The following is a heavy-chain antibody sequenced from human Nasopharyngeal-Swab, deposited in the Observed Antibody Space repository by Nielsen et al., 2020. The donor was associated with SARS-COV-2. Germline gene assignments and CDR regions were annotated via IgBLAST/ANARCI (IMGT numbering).Heavy chain of an antibody. V-gene: IGHV3-11*01. CDR3: ASTGAAAASDYYYYYDMDV. CDR1: GFTFSDYY. CDR2: IRRSGSTI. J-gene: IGHJ6*03. D-gene: IGHD6-13*01. Sequence: GESLKISCAASGFTFSDYYMSWIRQAPGKGLEWVSYIRRSGSTIYYADSVKGRFTISRDNAKNSLYLQMNSLRAEDTAVYYCASTGAAAASDYYYYYDMDVWGKGTTVTVSS.